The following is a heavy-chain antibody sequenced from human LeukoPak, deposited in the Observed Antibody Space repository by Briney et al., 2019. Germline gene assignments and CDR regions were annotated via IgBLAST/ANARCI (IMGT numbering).Heavy chain of an antibody. CDR2: MNPNSGNT. D-gene: IGHD3-3*01. V-gene: IGHV1-8*01. CDR1: GYTFTSYD. Sequence: ASVKVSCKASGYTFTSYDINWVRQATGQGLEWMGWMNPNSGNTGYAQKFQGRVTMTRNTSISTAYMELSSLRSEDTAADYCATNPVLRFFVWLSPYYYYYYMDVWGKGTTVTVSS. J-gene: IGHJ6*03. CDR3: ATNPVLRFFVWLSPYYYYYYMDV.